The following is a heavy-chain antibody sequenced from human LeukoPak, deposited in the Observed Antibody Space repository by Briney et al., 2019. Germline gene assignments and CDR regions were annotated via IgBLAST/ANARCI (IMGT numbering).Heavy chain of an antibody. Sequence: SQTLSLTCTVSGGSITGGNYDWSWVRQPAGKGLEWIGRIYTSGSTNYNPSLKSRVAISLDTSKNQVSLKLISVTAADTAIYYCARRVGWNAFDIWGQXTVVTVSS. CDR1: GGSITGGNYD. D-gene: IGHD1-26*01. CDR2: IYTSGST. V-gene: IGHV4-61*02. J-gene: IGHJ3*02. CDR3: ARRVGWNAFDI.